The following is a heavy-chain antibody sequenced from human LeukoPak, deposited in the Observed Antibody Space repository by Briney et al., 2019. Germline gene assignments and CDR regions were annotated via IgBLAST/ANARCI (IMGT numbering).Heavy chain of an antibody. J-gene: IGHJ4*02. Sequence: GGSLRLSCAASGFTFSSYWMSWVRQAPGKGLEWVANIKQDGSEKYYVDSVKGRFTISRDNAKNSLYLQMNSLRAEDTAVYYCARCKEPLGPLVASRYYFDYWGQGTLVTVSS. CDR1: GFTFSSYW. CDR3: ARCKEPLGPLVASRYYFDY. V-gene: IGHV3-7*01. CDR2: IKQDGSEK. D-gene: IGHD5-12*01.